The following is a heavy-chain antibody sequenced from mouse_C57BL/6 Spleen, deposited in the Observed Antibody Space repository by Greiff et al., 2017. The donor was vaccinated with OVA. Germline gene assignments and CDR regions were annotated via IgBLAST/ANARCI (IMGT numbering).Heavy chain of an antibody. CDR2: IYPSDSET. CDR1: GYTFTSYW. V-gene: IGHV1-61*01. D-gene: IGHD2-12*01. CDR3: AREELYVAMDD. Sequence: QVQLQQPGAELVRPGSSVKLSCKASGYTFTSYWMDWVKQRPGQGLEWIGNIYPSDSETHYNQKFKDKATLTVDKSSSTAYMQLSSLTSEDSAVYYCAREELYVAMDDWGKGTSVTVSS. J-gene: IGHJ4*01.